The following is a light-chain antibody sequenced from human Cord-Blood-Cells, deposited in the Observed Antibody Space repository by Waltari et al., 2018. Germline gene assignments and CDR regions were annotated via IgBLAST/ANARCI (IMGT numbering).Light chain of an antibody. V-gene: IGLV1-44*01. CDR3: AAWDDSLNGVV. Sequence: QSVLTPPPSASGPPRQRVTISSSRSRSNIRSNTVTWYQQLPGTAPKHLIYSTNQRPSGVPDRFSGSKSGTSASLAISGLQSEDEADYYCAAWDDSLNGVVFGGGTKLTVL. CDR1: RSNIRSNT. J-gene: IGLJ2*01. CDR2: STN.